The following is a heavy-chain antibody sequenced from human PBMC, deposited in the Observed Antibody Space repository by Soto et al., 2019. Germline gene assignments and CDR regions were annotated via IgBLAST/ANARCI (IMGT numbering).Heavy chain of an antibody. CDR2: VYHTGDT. Sequence: SETLSLTCGVSGGTVASSHWWSWVRQSPGGGLEWIGNVYHTGDTNFNPSLQSRVTISVDKSDNQFSLRLNSLTAADTAVYFCAREIVTAGGNNYFDPWGPGTLVTV. J-gene: IGHJ5*02. D-gene: IGHD2-21*02. CDR1: GGTVASSHW. CDR3: AREIVTAGGNNYFDP. V-gene: IGHV4-4*02.